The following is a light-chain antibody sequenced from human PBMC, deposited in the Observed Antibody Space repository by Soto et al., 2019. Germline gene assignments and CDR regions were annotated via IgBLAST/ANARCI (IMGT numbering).Light chain of an antibody. CDR2: DAS. CDR1: QSVSSY. CDR3: QQRSNWPLLT. J-gene: IGKJ4*01. Sequence: EIVLTQSPATLSLSPGERATLSCRASQSVSSYLAWYQQKPGQAPRLLIYDASNRATGSPARFCGSGSRTAFTLSISRLEPEDFAVYYCQQRSNWPLLTSGGGTKVDIK. V-gene: IGKV3-11*01.